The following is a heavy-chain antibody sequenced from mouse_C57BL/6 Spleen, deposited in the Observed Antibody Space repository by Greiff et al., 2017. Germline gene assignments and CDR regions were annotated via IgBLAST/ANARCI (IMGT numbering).Heavy chain of an antibody. Sequence: VQLQQSGAELVRPGASVKLSCKASGYTFTDYYINWVKQRPGQGLEWIARIYPGSGNTYYNEKFKGKATLTAEKSSSTAYMQLSSLTSEDSAVYFCARGVLAYWGQGTLVTVSA. J-gene: IGHJ3*01. CDR3: ARGVLAY. V-gene: IGHV1-76*01. CDR2: IYPGSGNT. CDR1: GYTFTDYY.